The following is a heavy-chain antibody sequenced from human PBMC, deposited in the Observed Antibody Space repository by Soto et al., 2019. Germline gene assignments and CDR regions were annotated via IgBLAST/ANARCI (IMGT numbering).Heavy chain of an antibody. Sequence: SETLSLTCTVAGVSISNSYWAWIRQSPEKGLECIGYIFYSGSTKYNPSLQSRVTISLDASKNQFFLQLASVTAADSAVYFCARVRTLSTLDYWGQGTLVTVSS. CDR1: GVSISNSY. V-gene: IGHV4-59*01. CDR3: ARVRTLSTLDY. CDR2: IFYSGST. J-gene: IGHJ4*02.